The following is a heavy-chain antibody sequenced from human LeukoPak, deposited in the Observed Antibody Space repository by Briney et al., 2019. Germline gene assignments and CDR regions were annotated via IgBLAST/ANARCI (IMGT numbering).Heavy chain of an antibody. V-gene: IGHV3-23*01. Sequence: PGGSLRLSCAASGFTFSSYAMSWVRQAPGKGLEWVSAISGSGGSTYYADSVKGRFTISRDSSKNTLYLQMNSLRAEDTAVYYCARAGSYYVMVYYFDYWGQGTLVTVSS. CDR3: ARAGSYYVMVYYFDY. J-gene: IGHJ4*02. CDR2: ISGSGGST. D-gene: IGHD1-26*01. CDR1: GFTFSSYA.